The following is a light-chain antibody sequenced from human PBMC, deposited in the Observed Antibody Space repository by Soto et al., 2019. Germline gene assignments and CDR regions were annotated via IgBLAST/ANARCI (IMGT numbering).Light chain of an antibody. CDR3: SSYTSSSTRVV. Sequence: QSALTQPASVSGSPGQSITISCTGTSSDVGRYNYVSWYQQHPGKAPKLMIYDVNNRPSGVSNRFSGSKSGNTASLTISGRQAEDEADYYCSSYTSSSTRVVFGGGTQLTVL. J-gene: IGLJ2*01. V-gene: IGLV2-14*01. CDR2: DVN. CDR1: SSDVGRYNY.